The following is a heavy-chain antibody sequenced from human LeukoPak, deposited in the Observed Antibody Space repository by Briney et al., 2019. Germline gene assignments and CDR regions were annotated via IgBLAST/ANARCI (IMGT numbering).Heavy chain of an antibody. J-gene: IGHJ4*02. CDR2: ISGSGGST. V-gene: IGHV3-23*01. Sequence: GGSLRLSCAASGFTFSSYAMSWVRQAPGKGLEWVSAISGSGGSTYYADSVKGRFTISRDNSKNTLYLQMDSLRAEDAAVYYCAKASGYSYGSLEYWGQGTLVTVSS. D-gene: IGHD5-18*01. CDR1: GFTFSSYA. CDR3: AKASGYSYGSLEY.